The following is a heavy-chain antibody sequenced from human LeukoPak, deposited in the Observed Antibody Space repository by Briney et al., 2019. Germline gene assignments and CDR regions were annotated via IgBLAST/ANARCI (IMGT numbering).Heavy chain of an antibody. J-gene: IGHJ3*02. CDR2: IYSGGST. Sequence: GGSLRLSCAASGFIVSSNYMSWVRQAPGKGLEWVSIIYSGGSTYYVDSVKGRFNISRDNSKNTLYLQMNSLRAEDTAVYYCARHLSGDDIWGQGTMVTVSS. V-gene: IGHV3-53*01. D-gene: IGHD4-17*01. CDR1: GFIVSSNY. CDR3: ARHLSGDDI.